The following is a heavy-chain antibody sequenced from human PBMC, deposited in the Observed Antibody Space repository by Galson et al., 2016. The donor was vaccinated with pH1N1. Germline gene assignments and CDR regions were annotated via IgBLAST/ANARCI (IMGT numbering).Heavy chain of an antibody. J-gene: IGHJ4*02. CDR1: GFTLSDYW. Sequence: SLRLSCAASGFTLSDYWMNWVRQAPGKGLEWVANIKPNGSQTYYVDSVKGRFTISRDNVKNSMFLHTYSLRAEDTAVYYCARAVATRESFWGQGTLVTVSS. CDR2: IKPNGSQT. D-gene: IGHD5-24*01. V-gene: IGHV3-7*03. CDR3: ARAVATRESF.